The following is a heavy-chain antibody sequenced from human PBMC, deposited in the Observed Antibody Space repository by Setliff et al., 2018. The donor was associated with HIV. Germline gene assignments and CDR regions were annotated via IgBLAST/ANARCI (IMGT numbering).Heavy chain of an antibody. CDR3: ARVGARHYGSGRYHSWFDP. V-gene: IGHV4-31*03. CDR1: GGSINSGNYY. CDR2: IYYSGST. D-gene: IGHD3-10*01. Sequence: PSETLSLTCTVSGGSINSGNYYWSWIRQHPGKGLEWIGYIYYSGSTYYNPPLKSRVTMSVDTSKNQFSLKLSSVTAADTAVYYCARVGARHYGSGRYHSWFDPWGQGTQVTVSS. J-gene: IGHJ5*02.